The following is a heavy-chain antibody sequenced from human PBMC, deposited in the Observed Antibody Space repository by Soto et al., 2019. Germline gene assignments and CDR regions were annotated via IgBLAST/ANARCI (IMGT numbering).Heavy chain of an antibody. Sequence: EVQLLESGGGLVQPGGSLRLSCAASGFTFSSYAMSWVRQAPGKGLAWVSTISGSGGSTYYADSVKGRFTISRDNSKNTLYLQMNSLRAEDTAVYYCAKRPNGVGSRYYFDYWGQGTLVTVSS. J-gene: IGHJ4*02. CDR1: GFTFSSYA. D-gene: IGHD1-1*01. V-gene: IGHV3-23*01. CDR3: AKRPNGVGSRYYFDY. CDR2: ISGSGGST.